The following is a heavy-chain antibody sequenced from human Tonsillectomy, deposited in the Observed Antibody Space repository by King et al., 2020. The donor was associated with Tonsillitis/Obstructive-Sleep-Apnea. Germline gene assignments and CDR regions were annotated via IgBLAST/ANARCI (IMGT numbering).Heavy chain of an antibody. V-gene: IGHV4-34*01. CDR1: GGSFSGYY. CDR2: INHGGST. D-gene: IGHD2-21*01. Sequence: QVQLQQWGAGLLKPSETLSLTCAVYGGSFSGYYWTWIRQPPGKGLEWIGEINHGGSTIYNPSLKSRVTISVDTSKNQFSPKLSAVTAADTAVYYCATRGLLPDPGNWFDPWGQGTLLSVSS. J-gene: IGHJ5*02. CDR3: ATRGLLPDPGNWFDP.